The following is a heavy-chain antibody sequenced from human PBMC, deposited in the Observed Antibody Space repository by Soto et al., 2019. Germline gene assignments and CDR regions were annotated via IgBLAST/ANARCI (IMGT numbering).Heavy chain of an antibody. Sequence: SETLSLTCTVSGGSISSGGYYWSWIRQHPGKGLEWIGYIYYSGSTYYNPSLKSRVTISVDTSKNQFSLKLSSVTAADTAVYYCAGYNDSSGYYYPDAFDISGQGTMVTVAS. CDR3: AGYNDSSGYYYPDAFDI. CDR2: IYYSGST. J-gene: IGHJ3*02. D-gene: IGHD3-22*01. V-gene: IGHV4-31*03. CDR1: GGSISSGGYY.